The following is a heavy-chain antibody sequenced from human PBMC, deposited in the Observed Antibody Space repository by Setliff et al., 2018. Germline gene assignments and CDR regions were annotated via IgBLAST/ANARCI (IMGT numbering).Heavy chain of an antibody. V-gene: IGHV3-33*08. CDR2: IWDDGGNK. Sequence: GGSLRLSCAASGFTFSSYRMHWVRQAPGKGLEWVAVIWDDGGNKYHADSVKGRFTISRDNAKNSLYLQMNSLRAEDTAVYYCARTCSGSGCYAGLESWGQGTPVIVS. D-gene: IGHD2-15*01. J-gene: IGHJ4*02. CDR3: ARTCSGSGCYAGLES. CDR1: GFTFSSYR.